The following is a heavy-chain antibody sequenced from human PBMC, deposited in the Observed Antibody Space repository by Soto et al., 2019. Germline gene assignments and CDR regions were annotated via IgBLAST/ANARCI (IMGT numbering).Heavy chain of an antibody. CDR2: ISYDGSNK. CDR3: ARDVVQILGLVPGYGMDV. D-gene: IGHD2-21*01. CDR1: GFTFSSYA. V-gene: IGHV3-30-3*01. J-gene: IGHJ6*02. Sequence: PGGSLRLSCAASGFTFSSYAMHWVRQAPGKGLEWVAVISYDGSNKYYADSVKGRFTISRDNSKNTLYLQMNSLRAEDTAVYYCARDVVQILGLVPGYGMDVWGQGTTVTVSS.